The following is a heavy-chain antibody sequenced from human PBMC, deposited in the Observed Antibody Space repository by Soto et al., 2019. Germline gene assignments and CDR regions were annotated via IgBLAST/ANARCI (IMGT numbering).Heavy chain of an antibody. CDR3: ARDKRITIFGVVIEGDPTDYYGMDV. D-gene: IGHD3-3*01. CDR1: GGSISSGDYY. J-gene: IGHJ6*02. CDR2: IYYSGST. V-gene: IGHV4-30-4*01. Sequence: PSETLSLTCTVSGGSISSGDYYWSWIRQPPGKGLEWIGYIYYSGSTYYNPSLKSRVTISVDTSKNQFSLKLSSVTAADTAVYYCARDKRITIFGVVIEGDPTDYYGMDVRGQGTTVTVSS.